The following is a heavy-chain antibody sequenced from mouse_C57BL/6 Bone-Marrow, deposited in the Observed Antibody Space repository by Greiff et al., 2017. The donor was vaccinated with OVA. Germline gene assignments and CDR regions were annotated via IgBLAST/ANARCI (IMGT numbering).Heavy chain of an antibody. CDR1: GYAFTNYL. Sequence: VQLQQSGAELVRPGTSVKVSCKASGYAFTNYLIEWVKQRPGQGLEWIGVINPGSGGTNYNEKFKGKATLTADKSSSTAYMQLSSLTSEDSAVYFCAREAMVYFDYWGQGTTLTVSS. CDR2: INPGSGGT. D-gene: IGHD1-1*02. V-gene: IGHV1-54*01. CDR3: AREAMVYFDY. J-gene: IGHJ2*01.